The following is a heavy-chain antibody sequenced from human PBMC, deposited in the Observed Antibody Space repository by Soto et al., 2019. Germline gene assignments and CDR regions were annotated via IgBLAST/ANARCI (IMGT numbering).Heavy chain of an antibody. J-gene: IGHJ4*02. V-gene: IGHV3-30*18. CDR3: AKDRVKSWLGDIDY. CDR2: ISYDGSKK. Sequence: GGSMRLSCAPSGFSVRNKGMHGVRKAPGKGLEWVAIISYDGSKKYYADSVKGRFTISRDNSKNTLYLQMNSLRVEDTAFYYCAKDRVKSWLGDIDYWGQGTLVTVSS. CDR1: GFSVRNKG. D-gene: IGHD6-19*01.